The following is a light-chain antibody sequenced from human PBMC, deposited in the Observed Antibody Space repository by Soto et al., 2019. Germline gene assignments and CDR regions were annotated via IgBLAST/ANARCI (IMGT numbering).Light chain of an antibody. V-gene: IGLV2-11*01. J-gene: IGLJ2*01. CDR2: DVS. Sequence: QSVLTQPRSVSRSPGQSVTISCTGTSSDVGGYNYVSWYQQHPGKAPKLMIYDVSKRPSGVPDRFSGSKSGNTASLTISGLPAEDEAYYFCCSYAGSYTLVFGGGTQLTVL. CDR3: CSYAGSYTLV. CDR1: SSDVGGYNY.